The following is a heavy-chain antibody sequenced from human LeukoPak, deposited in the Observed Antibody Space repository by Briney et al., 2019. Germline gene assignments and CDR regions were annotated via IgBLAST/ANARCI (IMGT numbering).Heavy chain of an antibody. D-gene: IGHD5-24*01. J-gene: IGHJ4*02. CDR2: ISTTGGYT. Sequence: GGSLRLSCVGSGFSFSTYDMGWVRQTPGKGLEWVSAISTTGGYTEDADSVKGRFTISRDNSQNALFLQMHSLRAEDTAVYYCAKKPATIKFPFDIWGQGTLVTVSP. CDR1: GFSFSTYD. CDR3: AKKPATIKFPFDI. V-gene: IGHV3-23*01.